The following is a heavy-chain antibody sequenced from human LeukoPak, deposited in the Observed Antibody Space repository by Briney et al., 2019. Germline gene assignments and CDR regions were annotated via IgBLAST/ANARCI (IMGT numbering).Heavy chain of an antibody. Sequence: PGGSLRLSCAASGFTFSSYAMHWVRQAPGKGLEWVAVISYDGSNKYYADSAKGRFTISRDNSKNTLYLQMNSLRAEDTAVYYCARDAEYYYDSSGYEILYFDYWGQGTLVTVSS. CDR1: GFTFSSYA. D-gene: IGHD3-22*01. CDR2: ISYDGSNK. CDR3: ARDAEYYYDSSGYEILYFDY. J-gene: IGHJ4*02. V-gene: IGHV3-30-3*01.